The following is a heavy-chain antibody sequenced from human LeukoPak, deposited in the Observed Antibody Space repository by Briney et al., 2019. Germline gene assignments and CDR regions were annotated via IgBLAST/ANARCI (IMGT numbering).Heavy chain of an antibody. D-gene: IGHD7-27*01. CDR1: GFTFSSYN. CDR3: ARDRLGNYFDY. Sequence: GGSLRLSCAASGFTFSSYNTKWVRQAPGKGLEWISYISSSSTTIYYADSVKGRFTISRDNARSSLYLQMNSLRAEDTAVYYCARDRLGNYFDYWGQGTLVTVSS. V-gene: IGHV3-48*01. CDR2: ISSSSTTI. J-gene: IGHJ4*02.